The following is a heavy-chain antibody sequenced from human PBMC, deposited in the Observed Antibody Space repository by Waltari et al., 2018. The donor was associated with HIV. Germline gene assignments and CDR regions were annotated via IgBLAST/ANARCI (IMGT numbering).Heavy chain of an antibody. CDR3: AKTTKISMVRGVYDY. CDR1: GFTFRSFA. J-gene: IGHJ4*02. CDR2: ISGSGDTT. D-gene: IGHD3-10*01. Sequence: EVQLLESGGGLVQPGGSLRLFCAASGFTFRSFAMSWVRQGPGKGLEYVSLISGSGDTTYYADSVKGRVTISRDNSKNTLFLQMNSLRAEDTAVYYCAKTTKISMVRGVYDYWGQGTLVTVSS. V-gene: IGHV3-23*01.